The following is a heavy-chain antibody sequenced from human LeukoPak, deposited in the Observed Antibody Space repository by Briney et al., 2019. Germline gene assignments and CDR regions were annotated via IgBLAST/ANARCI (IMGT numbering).Heavy chain of an antibody. D-gene: IGHD2-21*02. J-gene: IGHJ4*01. Sequence: ASVKVSCKASGYTFTGYYMHWARQAPGQGLEWMGWIIPYSGGTNYAQKFQGRVTMTRDTSISTAYMELSRLRSDDTAVYYCARDPGGDSPSFDYWGHGTLVTVSS. CDR2: IIPYSGGT. CDR1: GYTFTGYY. CDR3: ARDPGGDSPSFDY. V-gene: IGHV1-2*02.